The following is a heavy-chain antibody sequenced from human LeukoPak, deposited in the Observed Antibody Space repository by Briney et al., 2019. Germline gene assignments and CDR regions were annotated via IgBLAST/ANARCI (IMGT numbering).Heavy chain of an antibody. Sequence: GGSLRLSCAASGFTFSSYAMSWVRQAPGKGLEWVSAISGSGGSTYYADSVKGRFTISRDNAKNSLYLQMHSLRAEDTAVYYCARVWRRAFDYWGQGTLVTVSS. CDR1: GFTFSSYA. CDR3: ARVWRRAFDY. CDR2: ISGSGGST. J-gene: IGHJ4*02. V-gene: IGHV3-23*01. D-gene: IGHD3-10*01.